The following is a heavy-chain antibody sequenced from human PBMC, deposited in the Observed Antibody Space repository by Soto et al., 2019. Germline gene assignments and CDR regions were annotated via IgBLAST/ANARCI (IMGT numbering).Heavy chain of an antibody. V-gene: IGHV1-18*01. CDR2: IGAYNGNT. J-gene: IGHJ6*02. CDR3: AREGIVVVPAAIRGYYYYYGMDV. Sequence: QAPGQGLEWMGWIGAYNGNTNYAQKLQGRVTMTTDTSTSTAYMELRSLRSDDTAVYYCAREGIVVVPAAIRGYYYYYGMDVWGQGTTVTVSS. D-gene: IGHD2-2*02.